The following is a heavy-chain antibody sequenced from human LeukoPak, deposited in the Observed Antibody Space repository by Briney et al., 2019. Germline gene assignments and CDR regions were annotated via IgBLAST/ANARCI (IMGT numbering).Heavy chain of an antibody. CDR3: ARDLAYYDILTGLDY. CDR2: INSDGSST. D-gene: IGHD3-9*01. Sequence: GGSLRLSCAASGFTFSSYGMSWVRQAPGKGLVWVSRINSDGSSTSYADSVKGRFTISRDNAKNTLYLQMNSLRAEDTAVYYCARDLAYYDILTGLDYWGQGTLVTVSS. J-gene: IGHJ4*02. CDR1: GFTFSSYG. V-gene: IGHV3-74*01.